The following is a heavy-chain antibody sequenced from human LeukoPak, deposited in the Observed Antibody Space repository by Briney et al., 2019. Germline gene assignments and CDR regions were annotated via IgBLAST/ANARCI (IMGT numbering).Heavy chain of an antibody. V-gene: IGHV1-69*06. CDR2: IIPIFGTA. J-gene: IGHJ6*04. CDR3: ARALHEQLERRRGDYGMDV. D-gene: IGHD1-1*01. CDR1: GGTFTSYA. Sequence: GASVKVSCKASGGTFTSYAISWVRQAPGQGLEWMGGIIPIFGTANYAQKFQGRVTITADKSTSTAYMELSSLRSEDTAVYYCARALHEQLERRRGDYGMDVWGKGTTVTVSS.